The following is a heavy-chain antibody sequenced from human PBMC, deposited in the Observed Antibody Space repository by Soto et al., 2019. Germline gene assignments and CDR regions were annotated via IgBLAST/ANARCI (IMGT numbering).Heavy chain of an antibody. CDR3: AREISVRGGNFDY. CDR1: GFTFSSYS. CDR2: ISSSSSYI. V-gene: IGHV3-21*01. D-gene: IGHD3-10*01. J-gene: IGHJ4*02. Sequence: EVQLVESGGGLVKPEGSLKLSCAASGFTFSSYSMNWVRQAPGKGLEWVSSISSSSSYIYYADSVKGRFTISRDNAKNSLYLQMNSLRADDTAVYYCAREISVRGGNFDYWGQGTLVTVSS.